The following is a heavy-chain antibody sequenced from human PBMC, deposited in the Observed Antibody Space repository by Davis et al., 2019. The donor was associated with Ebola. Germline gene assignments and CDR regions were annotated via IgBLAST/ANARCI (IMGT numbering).Heavy chain of an antibody. CDR3: ARGTSSSGWSPWDY. Sequence: GGSLRLSCAASGFTFSSYSMNWVRQAPGKGLEWVSAISASGGGTYYADSVKGRFTISRDNSKNTLYLQMNSLRGEDTAVYHCARGTSSSGWSPWDYWGQGTLVTVSS. V-gene: IGHV3-23*01. CDR1: GFTFSSYS. D-gene: IGHD6-19*01. CDR2: ISASGGGT. J-gene: IGHJ4*02.